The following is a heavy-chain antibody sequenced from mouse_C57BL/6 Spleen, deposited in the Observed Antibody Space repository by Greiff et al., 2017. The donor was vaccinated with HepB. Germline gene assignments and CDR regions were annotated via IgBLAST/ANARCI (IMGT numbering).Heavy chain of an antibody. V-gene: IGHV3-6*01. J-gene: IGHJ2*01. CDR3: ARDGYLDY. Sequence: EVQLVESGPGLVKPSQSLSLTCSVTGYSITSGYYWNWIRQFPGNKLEWMGYISYDGSNNYNPSLKNRISITRDTSKNQFFLKLNSVTTEDTATYYCARDGYLDYWGQGTTLTVSS. CDR2: ISYDGSN. CDR1: GYSITSGYY.